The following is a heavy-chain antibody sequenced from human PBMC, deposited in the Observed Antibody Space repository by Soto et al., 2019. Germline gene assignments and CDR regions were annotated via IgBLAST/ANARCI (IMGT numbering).Heavy chain of an antibody. J-gene: IGHJ5*02. V-gene: IGHV4-61*03. CDR2: ISSSGVT. Sequence: QVQLQESGPGLVKPSETLSLTCIVSGDSVNSGSHYWTWIRQSPGTGLEWIGYISSSGVTTYSPSLKSRMIMSTDRSRNLFSLSLRSVTAADTAVYYCARVKRRSGTYSSWLDPWGQGTLVTVSS. D-gene: IGHD2-15*01. CDR3: ARVKRRSGTYSSWLDP. CDR1: GDSVNSGSHY.